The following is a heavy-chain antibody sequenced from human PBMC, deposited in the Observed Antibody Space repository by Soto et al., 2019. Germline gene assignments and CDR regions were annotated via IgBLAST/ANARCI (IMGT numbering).Heavy chain of an antibody. CDR1: GFTTNKHA. V-gene: IGHV3-23*01. CDR3: AKGMGPQDS. CDR2: ISDSGADK. Sequence: PGGSLRLSCAVSGFTTNKHAMSWVRQAPEKGLEWVAGISDSGADKFYAESVRGRFSISRDGSRNTVYLQMSDLRPDDTAIYYCAKGMGPQDSWGQGTPVTVSS. J-gene: IGHJ4*02.